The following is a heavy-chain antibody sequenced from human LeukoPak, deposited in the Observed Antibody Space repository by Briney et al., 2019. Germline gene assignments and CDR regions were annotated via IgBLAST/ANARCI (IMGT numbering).Heavy chain of an antibody. V-gene: IGHV1-8*01. J-gene: IGHJ4*02. CDR1: GYTFTSYD. Sequence: SVKVSCKASGYTFTSYDINWVRQATGQGLEWMVWMNPNSGKTGKAQKFQGRITMTRNSPLTTSYMDLGRLPSQATAVYYCASSKGERRVFDYWGQGTLVSV. D-gene: IGHD3-16*01. CDR2: MNPNSGKT. CDR3: ASSKGERRVFDY.